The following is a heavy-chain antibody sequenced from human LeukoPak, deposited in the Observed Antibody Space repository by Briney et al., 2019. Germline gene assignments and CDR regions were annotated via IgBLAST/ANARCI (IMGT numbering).Heavy chain of an antibody. V-gene: IGHV3-33*08. Sequence: GGSLRLSCAASEFTFRTYGMHWVRQAPGKGLEWVAVIWYDGSNKYYADSVKGRFTISRDNSKNTLYLQMNSLRAEDTAVYYCARARQWPVQAYYFDYWGQGTLVTVSS. CDR3: ARARQWPVQAYYFDY. CDR1: EFTFRTYG. D-gene: IGHD6-19*01. CDR2: IWYDGSNK. J-gene: IGHJ4*02.